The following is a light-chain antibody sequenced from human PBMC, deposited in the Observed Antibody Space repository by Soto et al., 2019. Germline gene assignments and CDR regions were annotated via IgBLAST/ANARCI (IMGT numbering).Light chain of an antibody. CDR1: QSVSSN. CDR3: QQYNKWLLT. J-gene: IGKJ3*01. V-gene: IGKV3-15*01. CDR2: EAS. Sequence: EIVMTQSPATLSVSPGERATLSCRASQSVSSNLAWYQQKPGQAPRLLIYEASTRATGIPARFSGSGSGTEFILSISSLQSEDFAVYYCQQYNKWLLTFGPGTKVDIK.